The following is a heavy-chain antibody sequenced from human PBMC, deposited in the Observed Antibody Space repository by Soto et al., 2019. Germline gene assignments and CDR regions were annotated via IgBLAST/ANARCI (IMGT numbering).Heavy chain of an antibody. D-gene: IGHD5-12*01. CDR2: ISYDGSNK. V-gene: IGHV3-30*18. Sequence: GGSLRLSCAASGFTFSSYGMHWVRQAPGKGLEWVAVISYDGSNKYYADSVKGRFTISRDNSKNTLYLQMNSLRAEDTAVYYCAKDYPGYSGYDYRTHFDYWGQGTLVTVSS. CDR3: AKDYPGYSGYDYRTHFDY. CDR1: GFTFSSYG. J-gene: IGHJ4*02.